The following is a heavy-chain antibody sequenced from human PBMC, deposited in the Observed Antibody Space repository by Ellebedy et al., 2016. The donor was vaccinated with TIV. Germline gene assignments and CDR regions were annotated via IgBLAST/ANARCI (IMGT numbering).Heavy chain of an antibody. J-gene: IGHJ3*01. D-gene: IGHD6-6*01. CDR2: IYYSGSN. CDR1: GGPINSEHYY. Sequence: MPSETLSLTCSVSGGPINSEHYYWGWIRQPQGKGLEWARSIYYSGSNFSSPSLKSRVTIPVDRSSNQFSLKMNSVTAADTALYFCARILPVSSSTAFDVWGPGTMVTVSS. CDR3: ARILPVSSSTAFDV. V-gene: IGHV4-39*07.